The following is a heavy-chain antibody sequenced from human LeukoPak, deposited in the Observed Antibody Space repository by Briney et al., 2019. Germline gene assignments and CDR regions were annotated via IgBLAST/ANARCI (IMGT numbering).Heavy chain of an antibody. V-gene: IGHV1-24*01. J-gene: IGHJ4*02. CDR3: ATGRTWWDLLNY. CDR2: LDLVAGEM. D-gene: IGHD1-26*01. Sequence: ASWKVSCKVFGHTLTELSLHWVRRAPGKGLEGLGGLDLVAGEMIYSQKFQGRVTMTEDTSTDIAYMEMSSLRSEDTAVYYCATGRTWWDLLNYWGQGTLVTVSS. CDR1: GHTLTELS.